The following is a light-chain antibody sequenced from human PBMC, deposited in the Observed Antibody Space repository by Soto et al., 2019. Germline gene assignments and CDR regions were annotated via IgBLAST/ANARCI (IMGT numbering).Light chain of an antibody. CDR1: HTVSSY. V-gene: IGKV3-11*01. CDR3: QQHSSWPLT. CDR2: DTS. Sequence: EIVLTQSPATLSLSPGERATLSCRASHTVSSYLAWYQQTPGQAPRLLIYDTSNRATGTPARFSGSGSGTDFTLTISSLEPEDSAVYYCQQHSSWPLTFGGGTKVDIK. J-gene: IGKJ4*01.